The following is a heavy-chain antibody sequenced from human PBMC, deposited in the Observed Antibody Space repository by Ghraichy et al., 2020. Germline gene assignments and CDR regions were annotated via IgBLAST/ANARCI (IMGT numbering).Heavy chain of an antibody. CDR3: AREDTAGLTPKYGMDV. J-gene: IGHJ6*02. CDR1: GFTFSSYA. Sequence: GGSLRLSCAASGFTFSSYAMSWVRQAPGKGLEWVSAISGSGGSTYYADSVKGRFTISRDNSKNTLYLQMNRLRAEDTAVYYCAREDTAGLTPKYGMDVWGQGTTVTVSS. D-gene: IGHD3-9*01. V-gene: IGHV3-23*01. CDR2: ISGSGGST.